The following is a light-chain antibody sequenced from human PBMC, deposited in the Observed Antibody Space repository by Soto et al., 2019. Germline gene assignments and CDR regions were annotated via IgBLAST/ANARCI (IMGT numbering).Light chain of an antibody. CDR3: QQYNSYWT. V-gene: IGKV1-5*03. CDR2: KAS. J-gene: IGKJ1*01. Sequence: DIQMTQSPSTLSASVGDRVTITCRASQSISSWVAWYQQKPGKAPKLLIYKASGLESGVPSRFSGSESGTEFTLTISSLQPDDFGTYYCQQYNSYWTFGQGTKVEIK. CDR1: QSISSW.